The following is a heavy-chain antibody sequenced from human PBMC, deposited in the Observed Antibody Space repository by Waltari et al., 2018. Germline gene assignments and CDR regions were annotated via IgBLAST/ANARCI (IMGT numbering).Heavy chain of an antibody. CDR3: ARDDANDAFDI. Sequence: EVQLVESGGGLVQPGGSLRLSCAASGFTFSSYWMSWVRQAPGKGLRWVANIKQTGSEKYYVDSVKGRFTISRDNAKNSLYLQMNSLRAEDTAVYYCARDDANDAFDIWGQGTIVTVSS. CDR1: GFTFSSYW. D-gene: IGHD2-2*01. V-gene: IGHV3-7*01. J-gene: IGHJ3*02. CDR2: IKQTGSEK.